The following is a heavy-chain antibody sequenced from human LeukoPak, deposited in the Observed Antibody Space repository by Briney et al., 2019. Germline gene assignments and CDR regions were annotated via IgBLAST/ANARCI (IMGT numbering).Heavy chain of an antibody. CDR2: ISASGGST. CDR3: AKEDILTSYEPVDY. V-gene: IGHV3-23*01. D-gene: IGHD3-9*01. CDR1: RFTFNNYA. J-gene: IGHJ4*02. Sequence: GSLRPSCAAPRFTFNNYAMSWVRQAPGKGLGWVSAISASGGSTYYADSVKGRFTISRDNSKNTLYLQMNSLRAEDTAVYYCAKEDILTSYEPVDYWGEGTQVTVSS.